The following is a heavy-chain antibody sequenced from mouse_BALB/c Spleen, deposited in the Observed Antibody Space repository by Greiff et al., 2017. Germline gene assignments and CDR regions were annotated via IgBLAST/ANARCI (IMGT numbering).Heavy chain of an antibody. CDR3: ARFTTATGGFAY. J-gene: IGHJ3*01. V-gene: IGHV1-7*01. CDR2: INPSTGYT. CDR1: GYTFTSYW. Sequence: QVQLQQSGPELVKPGASVKMSCKASGYTFTSYWMHWVKQRPGQGLEWIGYINPSTGYTEYNQKFKDKATLTADKSSSTAYMQLSSLTSEDSAVYYCARFTTATGGFAYWGQGTLVTVSA. D-gene: IGHD1-2*01.